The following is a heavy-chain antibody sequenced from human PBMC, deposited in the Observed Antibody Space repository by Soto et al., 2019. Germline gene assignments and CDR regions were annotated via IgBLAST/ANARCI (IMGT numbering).Heavy chain of an antibody. J-gene: IGHJ4*02. CDR3: ARLDLCYDY. CDR2: IHYSGVT. V-gene: IGHV4-31*03. D-gene: IGHD2-15*01. Sequence: QVQLQESGPVLVKPSQTLSLTCNVSVGAITNDGYYWSWIRQHPGKALEWIGNIHYSGVTYYNSTLKSRAAISVDISKHQFSLKLDSVTAADTAVYYCARLDLCYDYRGQGVLVTVSS. CDR1: VGAITNDGYY.